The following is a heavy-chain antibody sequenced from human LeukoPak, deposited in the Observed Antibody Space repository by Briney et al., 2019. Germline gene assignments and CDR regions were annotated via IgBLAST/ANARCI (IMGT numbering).Heavy chain of an antibody. J-gene: IGHJ4*02. Sequence: GESLKISCRGSGYDFTRYWIAWVRQMPGRGLEWMGFIYPAYYDTRYSPSFQGQVTISADRPVTTAYLHWSSLKASDTAVYFCARGLGYSTSSIYFDSWGQGTLVTVSS. CDR3: ARGLGYSTSSIYFDS. CDR2: IYPAYYDT. D-gene: IGHD6-6*01. V-gene: IGHV5-51*01. CDR1: GYDFTRYW.